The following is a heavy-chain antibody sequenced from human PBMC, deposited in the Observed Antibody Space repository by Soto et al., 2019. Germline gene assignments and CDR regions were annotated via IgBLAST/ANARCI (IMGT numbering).Heavy chain of an antibody. J-gene: IGHJ6*03. CDR1: GFTFSSYS. V-gene: IGHV3-21*01. D-gene: IGHD3-3*01. Sequence: GGSLRLSCAASGFTFSSYSMNWVRQAPGKGLEWVSSISSSSSYIYYADSVKGRFTISRDNAKNSLYLQTNSLRAEDTAVYYCARDGGTYYDFWSGYSHYYYYYMDVWGKGTTVTVSS. CDR2: ISSSSSYI. CDR3: ARDGGTYYDFWSGYSHYYYYYMDV.